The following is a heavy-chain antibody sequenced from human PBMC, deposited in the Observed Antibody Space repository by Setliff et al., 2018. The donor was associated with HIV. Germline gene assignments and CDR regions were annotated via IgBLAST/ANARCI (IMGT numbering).Heavy chain of an antibody. D-gene: IGHD6-19*01. Sequence: PSESLSLTCTVSGGSISTRSYYMSWIRQHPGKGLEYIGYIYCSGSTYYKPSLKSRVTISVDTSKNQFSLNLRFVTAADTALYYCARRTFGSGRFDPWGQGTPVTVSS. CDR1: GGSISTRSYY. CDR3: ARRTFGSGRFDP. CDR2: IYCSGST. V-gene: IGHV4-39*01. J-gene: IGHJ5*02.